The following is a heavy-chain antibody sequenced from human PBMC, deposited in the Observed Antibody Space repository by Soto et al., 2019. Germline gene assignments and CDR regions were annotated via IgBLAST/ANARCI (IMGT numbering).Heavy chain of an antibody. V-gene: IGHV2-5*02. CDR3: ARRRLGSGGWSTGDFDC. CDR1: GFSLSSGVG. D-gene: IGHD3-3*01. CDR2: IYWDNDK. J-gene: IGHJ4*02. Sequence: QITLRESGPTQLKSTETLTLTCSFSGFSLSSGVGGGWIRQSSGKALEWLAFIYWDNDKFYSPSLKDRLTITKDTSKNQVVLSLTYADPVDTGTYYCARRRLGSGGWSTGDFDCWGPGTVVTVFS.